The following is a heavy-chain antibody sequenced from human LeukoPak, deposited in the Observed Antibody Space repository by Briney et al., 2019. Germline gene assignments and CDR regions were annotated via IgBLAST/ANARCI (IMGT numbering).Heavy chain of an antibody. V-gene: IGHV3-53*01. J-gene: IGHJ4*02. Sequence: GGSLRLSCAASGFTVSSNYMSWVRQAPGKGLEWVSVIYSGGSTYYADSVKGRFTISRDNSKNTLYLQMNSLRAEDTAVYYCARVNVAARAFDYWGQGTLVTVSS. CDR3: ARVNVAARAFDY. CDR2: IYSGGST. D-gene: IGHD6-6*01. CDR1: GFTVSSNY.